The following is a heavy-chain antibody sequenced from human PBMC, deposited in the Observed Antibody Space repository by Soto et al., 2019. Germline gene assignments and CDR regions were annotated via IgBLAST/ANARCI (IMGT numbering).Heavy chain of an antibody. CDR3: ARSPTSSWYGGGAFDI. D-gene: IGHD6-13*01. Sequence: QVQLQESGPGLEKPSGTLSLTCAVSGGSISSNNRWSWVRQPPGKGLEWIGEIYHSGSTNYNPSLKSRVTISVDKSKSQFSLKLSSVTAADTAMYYCARSPTSSWYGGGAFDIWGQGTLVTVSS. V-gene: IGHV4-4*02. CDR2: IYHSGST. CDR1: GGSISSNNR. J-gene: IGHJ3*02.